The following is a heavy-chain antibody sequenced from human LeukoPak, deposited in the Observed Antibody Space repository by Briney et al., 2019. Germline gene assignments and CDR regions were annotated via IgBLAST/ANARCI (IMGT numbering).Heavy chain of an antibody. CDR2: IRGTGERT. J-gene: IGHJ6*03. CDR1: GFTFSNYA. D-gene: IGHD3/OR15-3a*01. V-gene: IGHV3-23*01. Sequence: GGSLRLSCAASGFTFSNYAMTWVRQAPGKGLEGVSSIRGTGERTYYPDSVKGHFTISRDNSKNTLYLQMNSLRAEDTAVYYCATHSTLDPNYYYYMDVWGKGTTVTVSS. CDR3: ATHSTLDPNYYYYMDV.